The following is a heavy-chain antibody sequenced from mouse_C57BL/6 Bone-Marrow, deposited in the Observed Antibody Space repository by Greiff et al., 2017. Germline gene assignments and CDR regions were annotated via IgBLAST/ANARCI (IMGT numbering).Heavy chain of an antibody. V-gene: IGHV1-55*01. D-gene: IGHD2-5*01. CDR2: IYPGSGST. CDR3: ARRSYYSNPDYFDY. J-gene: IGHJ2*01. CDR1: GYTFTSYW. Sequence: QVQLQQPGAELVKPGASVKMSCKASGYTFTSYWITWVKQRPGQGLEWIGDIYPGSGSTNYNEKFKSKATLTVDTSSSTAYMQLISLTSEDSAVYYWARRSYYSNPDYFDYWGQGTTLTVSS.